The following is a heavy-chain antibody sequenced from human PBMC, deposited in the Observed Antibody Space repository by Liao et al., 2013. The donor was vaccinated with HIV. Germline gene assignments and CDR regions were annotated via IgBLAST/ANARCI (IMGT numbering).Heavy chain of an antibody. Sequence: QVQLQESGPGLVKPSQTLSLTCTVSGGSISSGSHYWSWIRQPAGKGLEWIGRIYTSGSTNYNPSLKSRVTISVDTSKNQFSLKLSSVTAADTAVYYCARGRSSGWRIRFDYWGQGTLVTVSS. CDR2: IYTSGST. V-gene: IGHV4-61*02. D-gene: IGHD6-19*01. CDR3: ARGRSSGWRIRFDY. J-gene: IGHJ4*02. CDR1: GGSISSGSHY.